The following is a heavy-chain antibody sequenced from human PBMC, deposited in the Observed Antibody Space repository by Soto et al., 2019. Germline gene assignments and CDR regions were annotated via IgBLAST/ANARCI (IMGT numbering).Heavy chain of an antibody. J-gene: IGHJ4*02. CDR2: INHSGST. V-gene: IGHV4-34*01. CDR3: ARGKVLWFGELLFDY. D-gene: IGHD3-10*01. Sequence: SETLSLTCAVYGGSLSGYYWSWIRQPPGKGLEWIGGINHSGSTNYNPSLKSRVTISVDTSKNQFSLKLSSVTAADTAVYYCARGKVLWFGELLFDYWGQGTLVTVSS. CDR1: GGSLSGYY.